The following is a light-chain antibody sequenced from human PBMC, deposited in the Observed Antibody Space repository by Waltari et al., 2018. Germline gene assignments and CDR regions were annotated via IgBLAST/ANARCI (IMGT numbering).Light chain of an antibody. CDR1: QSFSTN. CDR2: AAA. Sequence: EILLTQSPATLSVSPAERATLSCRASQSFSTNLAWYQQKPGQVPKLIIYAAATRANGVAARFSGSGSGREFTLTISSLQSEDFAVYYCQQYHHWPLTFGGGTEVEIK. V-gene: IGKV3-15*01. J-gene: IGKJ4*01. CDR3: QQYHHWPLT.